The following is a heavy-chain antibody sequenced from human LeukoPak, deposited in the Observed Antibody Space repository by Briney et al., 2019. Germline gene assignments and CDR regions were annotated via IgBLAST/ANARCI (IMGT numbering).Heavy chain of an antibody. V-gene: IGHV3-11*04. Sequence: NPGGSLRLSCAASGFTFSDYYMSWIRQAPGKGLEWVSYISSSGSTIYYADSVKGRFTISRDNAKNSLYLQMNSLRAEDTAVYYCARDVRPMSGGYYGAFDIWGQGTMVTVSS. CDR3: ARDVRPMSGGYYGAFDI. CDR2: ISSSGSTI. D-gene: IGHD3-22*01. CDR1: GFTFSDYY. J-gene: IGHJ3*02.